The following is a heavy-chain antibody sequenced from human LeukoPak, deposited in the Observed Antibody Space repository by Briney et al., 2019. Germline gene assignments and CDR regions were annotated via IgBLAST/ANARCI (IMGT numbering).Heavy chain of an antibody. D-gene: IGHD3-22*01. J-gene: IGHJ4*02. CDR2: ISWNSGSI. CDR3: AKEGYYDSSGYYPFDY. Sequence: GRSLRLSCAASGFTFDDYAMHWVRQAPGKGLEWVSGISWNSGSIVYADSVKGRFTISRDNAKNSLYLQMNSLRAEDTALYYCAKEGYYDSSGYYPFDYWGQGTLVTVSS. V-gene: IGHV3-9*01. CDR1: GFTFDDYA.